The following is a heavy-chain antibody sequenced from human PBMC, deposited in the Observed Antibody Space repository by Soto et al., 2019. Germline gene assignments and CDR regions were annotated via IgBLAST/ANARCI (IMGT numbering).Heavy chain of an antibody. V-gene: IGHV1-8*01. D-gene: IGHD6-19*01. CDR1: GYTFTSYD. J-gene: IGHJ4*02. CDR3: ARGLLPILTSGRPPVRRNDY. Sequence: ASVKVSCKASGYTFTSYDINWVRQATGQGLEWMGWMNPNSGNTGYAQKFQGRVTMTRNTSISTAYMELSSLRSEDTAVYYCARGLLPILTSGRPPVRRNDYWGQGTLVTVSS. CDR2: MNPNSGNT.